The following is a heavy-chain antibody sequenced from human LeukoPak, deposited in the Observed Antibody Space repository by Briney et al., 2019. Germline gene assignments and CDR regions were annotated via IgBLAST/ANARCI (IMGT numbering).Heavy chain of an antibody. CDR2: ISSSSSYI. CDR1: GFTFSSYS. Sequence: GGSLRLSCAASGFTFSSYSMNWVRQAPGKGLEWVSSISSSSSYIYYADSVKGRFTISRDNSKNTLYLQMNSLRAEDTAVYYCAKDQKEAYYYDSSGYYYHDAFDIWGQGTTVTVSS. J-gene: IGHJ3*02. V-gene: IGHV3-21*04. D-gene: IGHD3-22*01. CDR3: AKDQKEAYYYDSSGYYYHDAFDI.